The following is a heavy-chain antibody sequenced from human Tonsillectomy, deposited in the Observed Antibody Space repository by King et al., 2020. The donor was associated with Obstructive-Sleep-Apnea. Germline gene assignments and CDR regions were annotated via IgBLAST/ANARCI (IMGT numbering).Heavy chain of an antibody. CDR2: MSSSSSYI. D-gene: IGHD3-10*01. Sequence: VQLVESGGGLVKPGGSLRLSCAASGFTFSSYSMNWVRQAPVRGLEWVSSMSSSSSYIYYPDSVEGRFTISRDNAKNSLYLHMNSLGAEDTAVYYCARDSYGPDPFDYWGQGTLVTVSS. CDR1: GFTFSSYS. CDR3: ARDSYGPDPFDY. V-gene: IGHV3-21*01. J-gene: IGHJ4*02.